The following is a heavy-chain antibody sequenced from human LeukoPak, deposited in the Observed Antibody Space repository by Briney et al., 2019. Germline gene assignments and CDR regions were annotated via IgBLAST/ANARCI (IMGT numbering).Heavy chain of an antibody. CDR3: ATRYHSNYVGLGYAFDI. V-gene: IGHV3-23*01. J-gene: IGHJ3*02. Sequence: GGSLRLSCAASGFTFSSYAMSWVRQAPGKGLEWVSAISGSGGSTYYADSVKGRFTISRDNSKNTLYLQMNSLRAEDTAVYYCATRYHSNYVGLGYAFDIWGQGTMVTVSS. CDR1: GFTFSSYA. D-gene: IGHD4-11*01. CDR2: ISGSGGST.